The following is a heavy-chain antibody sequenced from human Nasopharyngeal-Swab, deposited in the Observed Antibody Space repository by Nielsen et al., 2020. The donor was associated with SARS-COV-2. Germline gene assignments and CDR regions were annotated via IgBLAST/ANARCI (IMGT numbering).Heavy chain of an antibody. Sequence: GESLKISCAASGFTFSSYGMHWVRQAPGKGLEWVAVIWYDGSNKYYADSVKGRFTISRDNSKNTLYLQMNSLRAEDTAVYYCARGGIVVVPAAPTHAFDIWGQGTMVTVSS. D-gene: IGHD2-2*01. J-gene: IGHJ3*02. CDR1: GFTFSSYG. CDR3: ARGGIVVVPAAPTHAFDI. CDR2: IWYDGSNK. V-gene: IGHV3-33*01.